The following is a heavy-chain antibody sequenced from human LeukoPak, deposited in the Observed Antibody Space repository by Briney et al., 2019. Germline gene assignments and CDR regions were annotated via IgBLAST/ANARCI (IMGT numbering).Heavy chain of an antibody. J-gene: IGHJ4*02. D-gene: IGHD3-22*01. V-gene: IGHV3-23*01. CDR2: ISGSGGST. CDR1: GFTFGSYA. CDR3: AKRAEDSSGYYLYYFDY. Sequence: SGGSLRLSCAAAGFTFGSYAMSWVRQAPGKGLEWVSSISGSGGSTFYAGSVKGRFTISRDNSKNTLYLQMNSLRAEDTAVYYCAKRAEDSSGYYLYYFDYWDQGTLVTVSS.